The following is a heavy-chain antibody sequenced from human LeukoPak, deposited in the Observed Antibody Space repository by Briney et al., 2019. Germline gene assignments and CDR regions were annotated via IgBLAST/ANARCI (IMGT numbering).Heavy chain of an antibody. D-gene: IGHD2-2*01. J-gene: IGHJ4*02. V-gene: IGHV3-74*03. CDR2: ITSDGSST. CDR3: ARDRYHAIDY. CDR1: GFTFSNTW. Sequence: GGSLRLSCAASGFTFSNTWMHWVRQPPGKGLVWVARITSDGSSTTYAESMKGRFTISRDNAKNTLYLQMNSLRAEDTAVYYCARDRYHAIDYWGQGTLVTVSS.